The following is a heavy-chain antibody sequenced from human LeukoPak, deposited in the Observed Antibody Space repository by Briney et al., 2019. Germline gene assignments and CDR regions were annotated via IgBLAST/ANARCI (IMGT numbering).Heavy chain of an antibody. V-gene: IGHV3-30*02. D-gene: IGHD4-17*01. CDR1: GFTFSSHG. CDR3: AKRGTVTSNFEY. J-gene: IGHJ4*02. CDR2: IQNDGNEK. Sequence: PGGSLRLSCAASGFTFSSHGMHWVRQAPGKGLEWVGFIQNDGNEKYYAGSVKGRYTISRDNSKNTLYLQMNSLRTEDTADYYCAKRGTVTSNFEYWGQGTLVTVSS.